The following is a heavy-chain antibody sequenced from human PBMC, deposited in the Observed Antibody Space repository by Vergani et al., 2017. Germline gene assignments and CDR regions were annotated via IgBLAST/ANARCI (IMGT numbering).Heavy chain of an antibody. D-gene: IGHD2-8*01. CDR1: GFTFSSYA. CDR3: AKDGVGPLSTGIPYNWFDP. J-gene: IGHJ5*02. V-gene: IGHV3-23*04. CDR2: ISGSGGSK. Sequence: VQLVESGGGVVQPGRSLRLSCAASGFTFSSYAMSWVRQAPGKGLEWVSAISGSGGSKYYADSVKGRFTSSRDNSKNTLYLQMNSLRAEDTAVYYCAKDGVGPLSTGIPYNWFDPWGQGTLVTVAS.